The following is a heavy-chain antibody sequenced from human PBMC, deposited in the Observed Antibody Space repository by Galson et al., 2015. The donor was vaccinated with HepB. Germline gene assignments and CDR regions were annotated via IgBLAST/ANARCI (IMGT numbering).Heavy chain of an antibody. CDR1: GPTFSFSDTS. V-gene: IGHV3-73*01. CDR2: IRRKVDNYGT. D-gene: IGHD4-17*01. Sequence: SLRLSCAASGPTFSFSDTSIHWVRQPSGRGLEWLGRIRRKVDNYGTQYSGSVKGRFKISRDDLRNMAYLDMNSLTTDDTAVYFCTTGLHDYGDYNKDFWGQGTLVTVSS. J-gene: IGHJ4*02. CDR3: TTGLHDYGDYNKDF.